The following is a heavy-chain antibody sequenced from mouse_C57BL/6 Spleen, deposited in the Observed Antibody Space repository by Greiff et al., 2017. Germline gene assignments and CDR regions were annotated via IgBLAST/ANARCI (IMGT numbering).Heavy chain of an antibody. CDR2: ISGGGGNT. CDR3: ARHDWYFDV. J-gene: IGHJ1*03. V-gene: IGHV5-9*01. Sequence: EVKLMESGGGLVKPGGSLKLSCAASGFTFSSYTMSWVRQTPEKRLEWVATISGGGGNTYYPDSVKGRFTISRDNAKNTLYLQMSSLRSEDTALYYCARHDWYFDVWGTGTTVTVSS. CDR1: GFTFSSYT.